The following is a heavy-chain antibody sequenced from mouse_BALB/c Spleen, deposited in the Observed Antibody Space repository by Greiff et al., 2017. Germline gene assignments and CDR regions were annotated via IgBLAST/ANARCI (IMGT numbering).Heavy chain of an antibody. CDR1: GFTFSSFG. CDR2: ISSGSSTI. J-gene: IGHJ4*01. CDR3: ARLGLRRGGAMDY. V-gene: IGHV5-17*02. Sequence: EVQVVESGGGLVQPGGSRKLSCAASGFTFSSFGMHWVRQAPEKGLEWVAYISSGSSTIYYADTVKGRFTISRDNPKNTLFLQMTSLRSEDTAMYYCARLGLRRGGAMDYWGQGTSVTVSS. D-gene: IGHD2-4*01.